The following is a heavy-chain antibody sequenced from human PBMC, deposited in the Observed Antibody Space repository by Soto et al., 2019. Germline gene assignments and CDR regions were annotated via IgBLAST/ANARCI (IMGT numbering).Heavy chain of an antibody. D-gene: IGHD6-19*01. CDR1: GFTFSSFA. V-gene: IGHV3-23*01. J-gene: IGHJ4*02. Sequence: EVQLLESGGGLVQPGGSLRLSCAASGFTFSSFAMSWVGQAPGKGLEWVSAIGSRGDSTYYADSVKGRFTISRDNSKNTLFLQMNSLRAEDTAVYYCAKDLIYGYNSGRPFDSWGQGTLVTVSS. CDR3: AKDLIYGYNSGRPFDS. CDR2: IGSRGDST.